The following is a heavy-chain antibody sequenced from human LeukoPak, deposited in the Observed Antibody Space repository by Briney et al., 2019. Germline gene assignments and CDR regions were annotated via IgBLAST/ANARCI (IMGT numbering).Heavy chain of an antibody. CDR1: GASISGYY. CDR3: ARGRGYSSGWYRTSFDY. V-gene: IGHV4-59*12. Sequence: PSETLSLTCTVSGASISGYYWSWIRQPPGKRLEWIGYIISTGTINYNPSLKSRVTISIDTSKNQFSLKLSSVTAADTAVYYCARGRGYSSGWYRTSFDYWGQGTLVTVSS. CDR2: IISTGTI. D-gene: IGHD6-19*01. J-gene: IGHJ4*02.